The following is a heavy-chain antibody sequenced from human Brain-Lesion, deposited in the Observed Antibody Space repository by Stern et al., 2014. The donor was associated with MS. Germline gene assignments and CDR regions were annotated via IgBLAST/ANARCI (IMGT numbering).Heavy chain of an antibody. CDR3: ARTSVVTPSDDVFDI. V-gene: IGHV4-30-2*01. J-gene: IGHJ3*02. CDR1: GGSIGSGGHS. CDR2: IYHSGST. Sequence: QLQLQESGSGLVKPSQTLSLTCVVSGGSIGSGGHSWSWIRQQPGQGLERVGYIYHSGSTFYNPSLESRVTISIDRSKNQFSLKLISVTAADAAVYYCARTSVVTPSDDVFDIWGQGTMVTVSS. D-gene: IGHD4-23*01.